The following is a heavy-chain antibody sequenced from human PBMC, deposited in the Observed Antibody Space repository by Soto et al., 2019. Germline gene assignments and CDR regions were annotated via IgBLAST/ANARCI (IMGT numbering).Heavy chain of an antibody. CDR2: IIPVFGTT. CDR3: ASSRLGGTGYYCGMDV. CDR1: GGTFSSYA. V-gene: IGHV1-69*12. J-gene: IGHJ6*02. D-gene: IGHD3-16*01. Sequence: QVQLVQSGAEVKKPGSSVKVSCKASGGTFSSYAISWVRQAPGQGLEWMGGIIPVFGTTDYAQKFQGRVTITADQSPSTVHMALSGLRSEDTAVYYCASSRLGGTGYYCGMDVWGQGTTVTVSS.